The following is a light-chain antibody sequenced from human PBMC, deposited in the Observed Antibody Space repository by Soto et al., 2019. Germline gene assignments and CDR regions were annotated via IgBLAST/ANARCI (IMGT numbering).Light chain of an antibody. CDR1: QSLLHSNGDHY. V-gene: IGKV2-28*01. CDR3: MQSLQTPLT. Sequence: DIVMTQSPLSLPVTPGEPASISCRSSQSLLHSNGDHYLDWYLQKPGQSPQLLIYLGYDRASGVPDRFSGSGSGTDFTLRISRVEAEDVGVYYCMQSLQTPLTFGGGTRVEIK. J-gene: IGKJ4*01. CDR2: LGY.